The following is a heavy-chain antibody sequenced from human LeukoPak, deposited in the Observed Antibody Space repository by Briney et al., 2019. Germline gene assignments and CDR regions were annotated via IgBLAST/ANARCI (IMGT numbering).Heavy chain of an antibody. CDR1: GGSISSYY. CDR2: IYNGGTT. CDR3: ARDSGTTGEVKFDP. D-gene: IGHD3-10*01. J-gene: IGHJ5*02. Sequence: SETLSLTCTVSGGSISSYYWSWIRQPAGKGLEWIGRIYNGGTTNYNPSLKSRVTMSLGTAKNQVSLRLRSVTAADTAVYYCARDSGTTGEVKFDPWGQGSLVTVSS. V-gene: IGHV4-4*07.